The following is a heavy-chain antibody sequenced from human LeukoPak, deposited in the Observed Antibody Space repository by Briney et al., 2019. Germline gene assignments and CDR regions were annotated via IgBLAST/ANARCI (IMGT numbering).Heavy chain of an antibody. CDR2: IYHSGST. V-gene: IGHV4-30-2*01. CDR1: GGSISSGGYS. J-gene: IGHJ5*02. D-gene: IGHD5-12*01. CDR3: ARGLRGYSGYEPYYWFDP. Sequence: SQTLSLTCAVSGGSISSGGYSWSWIRQPPGKGLEWIGYIYHSGSTYYNPSLKSRVTISVDRSKNQFSLKLSSVTAADTAVYYCARGLRGYSGYEPYYWFDPWGQGTLVTVSS.